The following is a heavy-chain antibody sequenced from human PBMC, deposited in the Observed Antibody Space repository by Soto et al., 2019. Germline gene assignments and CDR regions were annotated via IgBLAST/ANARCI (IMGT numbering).Heavy chain of an antibody. CDR3: AKDQGNTIVGASRGFAH. Sequence: LRLSCAASGFTFSRFWMSWVRQAPGKGLEWVANIKQDGTKTYYVDSVKGRFTISRDNSENTLYLQMNSLRAEDTAVYYCAKDQGNTIVGASRGFAHWGHGSLVTVSS. D-gene: IGHD1-26*01. CDR2: IKQDGTKT. V-gene: IGHV3-7*03. CDR1: GFTFSRFW. J-gene: IGHJ4*01.